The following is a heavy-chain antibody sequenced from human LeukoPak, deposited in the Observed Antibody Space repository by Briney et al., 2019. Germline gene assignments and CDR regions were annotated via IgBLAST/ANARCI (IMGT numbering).Heavy chain of an antibody. V-gene: IGHV1-69*05. J-gene: IGHJ6*03. Sequence: ASVKVSCKASGGTFSSYAISWVRQAPGQGLEWMGRIIPIFGTANYAQKFQGRVTITTDESTSTAYMELSSLRSEDTAVYYCARNPRVEYYYYMDVWGKGTTVTVSS. CDR1: GGTFSSYA. D-gene: IGHD4-23*01. CDR3: ARNPRVEYYYYMDV. CDR2: IIPIFGTA.